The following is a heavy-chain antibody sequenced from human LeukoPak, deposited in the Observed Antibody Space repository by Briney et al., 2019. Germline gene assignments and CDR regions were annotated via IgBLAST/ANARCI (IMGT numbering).Heavy chain of an antibody. Sequence: SETLSLTCTVSGASISSGGYSWSWVRQHPGKGLEWIGYIYYSGSTNYNPSLKSRVTISVDTSKNQFSLKLSSVTAADTAVYYCARGVMGYFDWLLTSSWGAFDIWGQGTMVTVSS. J-gene: IGHJ3*02. V-gene: IGHV4-61*08. CDR1: GASISSGGYS. CDR2: IYYSGST. D-gene: IGHD3-9*01. CDR3: ARGVMGYFDWLLTSSWGAFDI.